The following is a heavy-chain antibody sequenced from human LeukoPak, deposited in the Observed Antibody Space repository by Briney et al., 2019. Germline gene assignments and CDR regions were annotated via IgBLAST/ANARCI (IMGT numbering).Heavy chain of an antibody. Sequence: PGGSLRLSCAASGLTVSSNSMSWVRQAPGKGLEWVSFIYSGGSTYYADSVKGRFTISRDNSKNTLYLQMNSLRAEDTAVYYCANLHGDYWGQGTLVTVSS. CDR1: GLTVSSNS. CDR2: IYSGGST. V-gene: IGHV3-53*01. CDR3: ANLHGDY. J-gene: IGHJ4*02.